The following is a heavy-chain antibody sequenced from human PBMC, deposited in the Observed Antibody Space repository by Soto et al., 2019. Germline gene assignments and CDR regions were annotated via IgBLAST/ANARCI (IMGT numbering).Heavy chain of an antibody. Sequence: GESLKISCKGSGYSFTSYWIGWVRQMPGKGLEWMGIIYPGDSDTRYSPSFQGQVTISADKSISTAYLQWSSLKASDTAMYYCARHAETKGTVNYYYYYLDFWGKGTTVTVSS. CDR1: GYSFTSYW. V-gene: IGHV5-51*01. CDR3: ARHAETKGTVNYYYYYLDF. D-gene: IGHD1-1*01. CDR2: IYPGDSDT. J-gene: IGHJ6*03.